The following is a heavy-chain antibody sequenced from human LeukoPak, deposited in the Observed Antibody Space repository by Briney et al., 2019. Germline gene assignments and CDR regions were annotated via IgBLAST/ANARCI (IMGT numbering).Heavy chain of an antibody. Sequence: QPGGSLRLSCAASGFTFNNYAMNWVRQAPGQGLEWVSAISVSSGSTYYADSVKGRFTISRDNSKNPLYLRMNSLTAADTAVYYCAKDKGYSGSLGAFDIWGQGTMVTVSS. CDR2: ISVSSGST. D-gene: IGHD1-26*01. J-gene: IGHJ3*02. CDR1: GFTFNNYA. V-gene: IGHV3-23*01. CDR3: AKDKGYSGSLGAFDI.